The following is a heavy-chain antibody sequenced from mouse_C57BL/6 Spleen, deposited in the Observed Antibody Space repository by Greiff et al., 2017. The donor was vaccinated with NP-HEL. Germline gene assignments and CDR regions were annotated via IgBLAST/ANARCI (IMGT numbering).Heavy chain of an antibody. CDR3: AREGVSIVTTNYYAMDY. CDR2: IYPGDGDT. J-gene: IGHJ4*01. CDR1: GYAFSSSW. V-gene: IGHV1-82*01. D-gene: IGHD2-1*01. Sequence: QVQLQQSGPELVKPGASVKISCKASGYAFSSSWMNWVKQRPGKGLEWIGRIYPGDGDTNYNGKFKGKATLTADKSSSTAYLQLSRLTSEDSAVYSCAREGVSIVTTNYYAMDYWGQGTSVTVSS.